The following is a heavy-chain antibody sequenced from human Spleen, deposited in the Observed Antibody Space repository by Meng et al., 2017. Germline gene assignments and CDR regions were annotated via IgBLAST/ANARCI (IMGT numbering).Heavy chain of an antibody. CDR3: SGHVDY. J-gene: IGHJ4*01. Sequence: GESLKISCAASGFTFSDYYMSWIRQAPGKGLEWISYIPNSDSSIYYADSVKGRFTISRDNTKNSLYLQMNSLRADDTAVYYCSGHVDYWGHGTLVTVSS. CDR2: IPNSDSSI. V-gene: IGHV3-11*01. CDR1: GFTFSDYY.